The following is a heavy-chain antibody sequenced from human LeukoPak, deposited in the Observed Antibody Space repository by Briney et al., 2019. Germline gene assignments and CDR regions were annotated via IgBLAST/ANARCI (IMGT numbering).Heavy chain of an antibody. D-gene: IGHD3-10*01. CDR1: VGSISSSSYY. Sequence: SETLSLTCTVSVGSISSSSYYSGWIRQPPGKGLEWIGSIYYTGSTYYNPSLKSRVTISVDTSKNQFSLKLTSVTAADTAVYYCARGSGSSAGFDFWGQGTLVTVSS. V-gene: IGHV4-39*01. J-gene: IGHJ4*02. CDR3: ARGSGSSAGFDF. CDR2: IYYTGST.